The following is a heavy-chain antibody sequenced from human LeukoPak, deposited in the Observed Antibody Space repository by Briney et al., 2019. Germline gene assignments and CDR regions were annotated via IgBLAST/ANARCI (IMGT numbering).Heavy chain of an antibody. CDR1: GYTLTELS. CDR2: FDPEDGET. J-gene: IGHJ4*02. CDR3: ATDGPGIAVYYFDY. D-gene: IGHD6-19*01. Sequence: ASVKVSCKVSGYTLTELSMQWVRQAPGKGLEWKGGFDPEDGETIYAEKFQGRVTMTEDTSTDTAYMELSSLRSEDTAVYYCATDGPGIAVYYFDYWGQGTLVTVSS. V-gene: IGHV1-24*01.